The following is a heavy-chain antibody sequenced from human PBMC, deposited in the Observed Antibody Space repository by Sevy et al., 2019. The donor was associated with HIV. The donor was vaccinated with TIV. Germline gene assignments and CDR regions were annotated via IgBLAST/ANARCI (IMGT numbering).Heavy chain of an antibody. CDR1: GVSVSSDTYY. J-gene: IGHJ4*02. D-gene: IGHD3-22*01. CDR2: VYHTGST. CDR3: AREPYFFDKSGYYWDY. V-gene: IGHV4-61*01. Sequence: SETLSLTCAVSGVSVSSDTYYWSWIRQPPGKGLEWIGYVYHTGSTNYRPSFKSRVTISVDTSKNQFSLRLVSVAAADTAVYYCAREPYFFDKSGYYWDYWGQGALVTVSS.